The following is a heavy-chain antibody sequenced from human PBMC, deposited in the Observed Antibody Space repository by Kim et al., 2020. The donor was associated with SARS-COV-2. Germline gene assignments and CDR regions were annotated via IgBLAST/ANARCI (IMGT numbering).Heavy chain of an antibody. V-gene: IGHV3-7*01. D-gene: IGHD2-15*01. J-gene: IGHJ3*02. CDR1: GFTFSGYW. CDR3: ATNIGYCNGGSCSDAFDI. CDR2: INQDGSET. Sequence: GGSLRLSCAASGFTFSGYWMSWVRQAPGKGLEWVANINQDGSETYYVDSVKGRFTISRDNAKNSLYLQMNSLRAEDTAVYYCATNIGYCNGGSCSDAFDIWGQGTMVTVSS.